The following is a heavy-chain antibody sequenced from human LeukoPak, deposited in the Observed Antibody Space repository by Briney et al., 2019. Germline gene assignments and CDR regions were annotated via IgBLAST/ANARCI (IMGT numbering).Heavy chain of an antibody. D-gene: IGHD3-3*01. J-gene: IGHJ4*02. CDR1: GFILRNYW. V-gene: IGHV3-7*01. CDR2: INHDGTEK. CDR3: ARDYYDFWSGYYTLDY. Sequence: PGGSLRLSCAASGFILRNYWMTWVRRSPGKGLEWVANINHDGTEKYYVDSVKGRFTISRDNADNSLYLQMNSLRAEDTAVYYCARDYYDFWSGYYTLDYWGQGTLVTVSS.